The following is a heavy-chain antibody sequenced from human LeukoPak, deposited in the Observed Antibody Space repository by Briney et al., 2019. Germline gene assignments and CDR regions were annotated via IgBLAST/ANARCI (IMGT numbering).Heavy chain of an antibody. CDR3: ARDTHGGDFITVTAVDI. CDR2: INPSGGST. Sequence: VASVKVSCTASGYTFTSYYMHWVRQAPGQGLEWMGIINPSGGSTSYAQKFQGRVTMTRDTSTSTVYMELSSLRSEDTAVYYCARDTHGGDFITVTAVDIWGQGTMVTVSS. D-gene: IGHD3-22*01. J-gene: IGHJ3*02. V-gene: IGHV1-46*01. CDR1: GYTFTSYY.